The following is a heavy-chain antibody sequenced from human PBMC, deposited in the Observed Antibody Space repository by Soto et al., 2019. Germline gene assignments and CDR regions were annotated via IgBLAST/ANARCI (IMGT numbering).Heavy chain of an antibody. Sequence: SVKVSCKASGGTFSSYAISWVRQAPGQGLEWMGGIIPIFGTANYAQKFQGRVTITTDESTSTAYMELSSLRSEDTAVYYCAKEARRVWYSSSSVSDVSGKGTTVTVSS. CDR3: AKEARRVWYSSSSVSDV. V-gene: IGHV1-69*05. J-gene: IGHJ6*04. CDR2: IIPIFGTA. CDR1: GGTFSSYA. D-gene: IGHD6-6*01.